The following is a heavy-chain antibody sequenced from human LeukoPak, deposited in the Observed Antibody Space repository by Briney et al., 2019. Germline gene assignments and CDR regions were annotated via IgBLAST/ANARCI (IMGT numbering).Heavy chain of an antibody. J-gene: IGHJ4*02. CDR2: VRDKANSYTT. CDR3: TSLKVSGNYFDF. CDR1: GFTFSDHY. Sequence: PGGSLRLSCAASGFTFSDHYMDWVRQAPGKGLEWVGRVRDKANSYTTEYAASVKGRFTISRDDSENSLYLQMNSLKTEDTAVYYCTSLKVSGNYFDFWGQGTLVSVSS. V-gene: IGHV3-72*01. D-gene: IGHD1-26*01.